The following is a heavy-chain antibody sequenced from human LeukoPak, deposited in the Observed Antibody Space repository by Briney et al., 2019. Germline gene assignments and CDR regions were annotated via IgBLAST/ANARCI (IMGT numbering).Heavy chain of an antibody. V-gene: IGHV4-34*01. CDR2: INHSGST. J-gene: IGHJ4*02. CDR1: GGSFSGYY. CDR3: ASYPYGSGSYHF. D-gene: IGHD3-10*01. Sequence: PSETLSLTCAVYGGSFSGYYWSWVRQPPGKGLEWIGEINHSGSTNYNPSLKSRVTISVDTSKNQFSLKLSSVTAADTAVYYCASYPYGSGSYHFWGQGTLVTVSS.